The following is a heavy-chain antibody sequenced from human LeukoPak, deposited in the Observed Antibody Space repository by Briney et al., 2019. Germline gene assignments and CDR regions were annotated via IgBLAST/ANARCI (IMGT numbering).Heavy chain of an antibody. J-gene: IGHJ3*02. CDR2: IIPIFGTA. CDR3: ARALGRITMVRGVRSGAFDI. CDR1: GGTFSSYA. V-gene: IGHV1-69*05. Sequence: GASVKVSCKASGGTFSSYAISWVRQAPGQGLEWMGGIIPIFGTANYAQKFQGRVTITTDESTSTAYMELSSLRSEDTAVYYCARALGRITMVRGVRSGAFDIWGQGTMVTVSS. D-gene: IGHD3-10*01.